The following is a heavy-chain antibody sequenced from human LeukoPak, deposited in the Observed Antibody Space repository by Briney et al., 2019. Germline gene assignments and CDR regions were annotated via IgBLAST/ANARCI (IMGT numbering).Heavy chain of an antibody. CDR2: ISGSGGST. Sequence: GGSLRLCCAASGFTFSSYAMSWVRQAPGKGLEWVSAISGSGGSTYYADSVKGRFTISRDNSKNTLYLQMNSLRAEDTAVYYCAKSQWLSYYFDYWGQGTLVTVSS. CDR3: AKSQWLSYYFDY. D-gene: IGHD6-19*01. J-gene: IGHJ4*02. CDR1: GFTFSSYA. V-gene: IGHV3-23*01.